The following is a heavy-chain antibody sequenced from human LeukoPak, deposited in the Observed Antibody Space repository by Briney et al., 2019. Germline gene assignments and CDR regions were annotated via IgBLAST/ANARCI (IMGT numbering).Heavy chain of an antibody. V-gene: IGHV5-51*01. D-gene: IGHD2-8*01. J-gene: IGHJ4*02. CDR3: SRVYDTYWFD. CDR1: GYRFSTYW. CDR2: IYPGDSDT. Sequence: NPGESLKISCQTSGYRFSTYWIGWVRQLPGKGLEWMGLIYPGDSDTRYSPSFQGQVTMSADKSTSTAYLRWSSLRASDTAMYYCSRVYDTYWFDWGQGTLVTVSA.